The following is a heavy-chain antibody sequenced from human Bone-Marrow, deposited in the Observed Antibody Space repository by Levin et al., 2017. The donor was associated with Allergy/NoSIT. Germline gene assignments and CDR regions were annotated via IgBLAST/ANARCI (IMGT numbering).Heavy chain of an antibody. CDR1: GFTFSSYA. D-gene: IGHD1-26*01. Sequence: GGSLRLSCAASGFTFSSYAMHWVRQAPGKGLEWVAVISYDGSNKYYADSVKGRFTISRDNSKNTLYLQMNSLRAEDTAVYYCARDRREVSDYYYGMDVWGQGTTVTVSS. J-gene: IGHJ6*02. CDR2: ISYDGSNK. V-gene: IGHV3-30*04. CDR3: ARDRREVSDYYYGMDV.